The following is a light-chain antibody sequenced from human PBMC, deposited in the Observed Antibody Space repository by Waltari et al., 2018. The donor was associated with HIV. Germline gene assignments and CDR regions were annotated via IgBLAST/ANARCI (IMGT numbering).Light chain of an antibody. CDR3: QHDKHGPPLT. CDR1: QSVSSN. CDR2: GAS. V-gene: IGKV3-15*01. Sequence: EIVMTQSPATLSVFPGERATLSCRASQSVSSNLAWYQQKPGQAPRPLIYGASTRATGIPARCSGSGSGTEFTLTISGLQSEDFAVYYWQHDKHGPPLTFGGGTKVEIK. J-gene: IGKJ4*01.